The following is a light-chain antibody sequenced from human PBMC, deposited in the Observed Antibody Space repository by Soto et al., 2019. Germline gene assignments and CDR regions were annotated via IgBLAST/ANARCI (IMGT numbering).Light chain of an antibody. CDR1: QRVMSNY. J-gene: IGKJ4*01. V-gene: IGKV3-20*01. CDR2: GAS. Sequence: EIVLTQSPGTLSLSPGERVILSCRASQRVMSNYLAWYHQKPGQAPRLLIFGASKRATGIPDRFSGTGSGTDFTLTISRLEPDDFAVYFCQQYSGSPLTFGGGTKVDIK. CDR3: QQYSGSPLT.